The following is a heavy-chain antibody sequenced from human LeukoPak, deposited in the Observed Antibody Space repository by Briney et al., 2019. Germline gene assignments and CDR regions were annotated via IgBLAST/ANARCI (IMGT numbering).Heavy chain of an antibody. CDR3: ARHGSYCSSTSCPMGSFDP. J-gene: IGHJ5*02. D-gene: IGHD2-2*01. Sequence: PSETLSLTCTVSGGSISSSSYYWGWIRQPPGKGLDWIGSIYYSGSTYYNPSLKSRVTISVDTSKNQFSLKLSSVTAADTAVYYCARHGSYCSSTSCPMGSFDPWGQGTLVTVSS. V-gene: IGHV4-39*01. CDR1: GGSISSSSYY. CDR2: IYYSGST.